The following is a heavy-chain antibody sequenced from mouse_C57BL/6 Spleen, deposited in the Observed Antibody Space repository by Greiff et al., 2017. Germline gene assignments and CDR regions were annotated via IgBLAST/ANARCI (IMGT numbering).Heavy chain of an antibody. J-gene: IGHJ3*01. V-gene: IGHV1-18*01. CDR3: ARETLGRFAY. Sequence: VQLQQSGPELVKPGASVKIPCKASGYTFTDYNMDWVKQSHGKSLEWIGDINPNNGGTIYNQKFKGKATLTVDKSSSTAYMELRSLTSEDTAVYYCARETLGRFAYWGQGTLVTVSA. CDR1: GYTFTDYN. D-gene: IGHD4-1*01. CDR2: INPNNGGT.